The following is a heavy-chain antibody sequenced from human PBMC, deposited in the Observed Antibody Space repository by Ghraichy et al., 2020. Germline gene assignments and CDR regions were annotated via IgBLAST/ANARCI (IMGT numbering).Heavy chain of an antibody. J-gene: IGHJ4*02. CDR2: IYYSGST. CDR3: ARSMVQGTNY. D-gene: IGHD3-10*01. V-gene: IGHV4-39*01. CDR1: GGSISSSSYY. Sequence: SETLSLTCTVSGGSISSSSYYWGWIRQPPGKGLEWIGSIYYSGSTYYNPSLKSRVTISVDTSKNQFSLKLSSVTAADTAVYYCARSMVQGTNYWGQGTLVTVSS.